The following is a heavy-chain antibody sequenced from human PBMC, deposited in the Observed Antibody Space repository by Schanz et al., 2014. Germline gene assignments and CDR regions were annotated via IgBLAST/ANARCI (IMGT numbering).Heavy chain of an antibody. V-gene: IGHV3-23*04. CDR3: GSRGPESYYDY. CDR1: GFTFSNYA. Sequence: EVQVVESGGGLEQPGGSLRLSCAASGFTFSNYAMSWIRQAPGKGLEWVSVISGESAIRDYADSVKGRFTISRDNSKRTLYLQRNSLRDEDTAVYYCGSRGPESYYDYWGQGTLVTVSS. D-gene: IGHD3-10*01. CDR2: ISGESAIR. J-gene: IGHJ4*02.